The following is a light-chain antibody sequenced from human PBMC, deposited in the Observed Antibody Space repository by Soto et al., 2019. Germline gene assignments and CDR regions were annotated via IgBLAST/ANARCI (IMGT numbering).Light chain of an antibody. V-gene: IGKV3-20*01. CDR1: QSVSSIY. CDR3: QQYGSSPIT. J-gene: IGKJ5*01. Sequence: EIVLTQSPGTLSLSPGERATLSGRASQSVSSIYLAWYQQKPGQAPSLLIYATSSRATGIPDRFSGSGSGTDFSLTISRLEPEDFAVYYCQQYGSSPITFGQGTRLEIK. CDR2: ATS.